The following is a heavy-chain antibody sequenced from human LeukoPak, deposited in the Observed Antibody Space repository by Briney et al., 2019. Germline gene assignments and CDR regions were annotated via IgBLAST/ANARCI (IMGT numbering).Heavy chain of an antibody. CDR1: GGTFSSYA. Sequence: GASVTVSCKASGGTFSSYAISWVRQAPGQGLEWMGRIIPIFGTANYAQKFQGRVTITTDESTSTAYMELSSLRSEDTAVYYCASLVGASPYVWGKGTTVTVSS. CDR2: IIPIFGTA. CDR3: ASLVGASPYV. D-gene: IGHD1-26*01. J-gene: IGHJ6*04. V-gene: IGHV1-69*05.